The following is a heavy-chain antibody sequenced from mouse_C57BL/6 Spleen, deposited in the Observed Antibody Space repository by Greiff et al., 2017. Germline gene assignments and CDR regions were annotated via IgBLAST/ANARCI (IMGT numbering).Heavy chain of an antibody. CDR2: IYPGDGDT. CDR3: ARSGDGYPLYYYAMDY. CDR1: GYAFSSSW. V-gene: IGHV1-82*01. J-gene: IGHJ4*01. Sequence: QVQLKQSGPELVKPGASVKISCKASGYAFSSSWMNWVKQRPGKGLEWIGRIYPGDGDTNYNGKFKGKATLTADKSSSTAYMQLSSPTSEDSAVYFCARSGDGYPLYYYAMDYWGQGTSVTVSS. D-gene: IGHD2-3*01.